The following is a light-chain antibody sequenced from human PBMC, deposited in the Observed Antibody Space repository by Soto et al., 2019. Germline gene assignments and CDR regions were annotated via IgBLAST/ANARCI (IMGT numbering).Light chain of an antibody. Sequence: DIQMTQSPSSLSASVGDRVTIICQASQDITNYLNWYQQKPGKAPKLLIHDSSNLETGVPSRFSGSGSGTYFSFTISSLQPEDIAAYFCPPFDSPPLTFGQGTRLEIK. V-gene: IGKV1-33*01. CDR3: PPFDSPPLT. CDR1: QDITNY. CDR2: DSS. J-gene: IGKJ5*01.